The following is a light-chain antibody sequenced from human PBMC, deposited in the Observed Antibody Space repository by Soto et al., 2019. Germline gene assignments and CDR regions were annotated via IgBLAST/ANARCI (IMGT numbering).Light chain of an antibody. CDR1: SSNIGAGYD. J-gene: IGLJ2*01. CDR2: GNS. CDR3: QSDDSSLSGVV. V-gene: IGLV1-40*01. Sequence: QSVLTQPPSVSGAPGQRVTISCTGSSSNIGAGYDVHWYQQLPGTAPKLLIYGNSNRPSGVPDRFSGTKTGTSASLAITGLKAEDDADYYCQSDDSSLSGVVFGVGTKVTVI.